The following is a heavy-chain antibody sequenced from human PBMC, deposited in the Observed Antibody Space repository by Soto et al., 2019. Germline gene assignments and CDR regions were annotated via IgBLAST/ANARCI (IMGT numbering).Heavy chain of an antibody. J-gene: IGHJ4*02. V-gene: IGHV5-51*01. Sequence: GESLKISCKGPGYSFTSYWIGWVRQMPGKGLEWMGIIYPGDSGTRYSPSFQGQVTISADKSISTAYLQWSSLKASDTAMYYCARGLGYCSGGSCYPPWSPFDYWGQGTLVTVSS. CDR3: ARGLGYCSGGSCYPPWSPFDY. CDR2: IYPGDSGT. CDR1: GYSFTSYW. D-gene: IGHD2-15*01.